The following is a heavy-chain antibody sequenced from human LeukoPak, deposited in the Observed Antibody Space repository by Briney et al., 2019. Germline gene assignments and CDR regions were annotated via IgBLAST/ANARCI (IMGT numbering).Heavy chain of an antibody. D-gene: IGHD6-19*01. Sequence: PGGSLRLSCAASGVTFSDYYMSWFRQAPGKGLEWVTYISSSGSSTYYADSVKGRFTISRDNARNSLYLQMNSLRAEDTAVYYCVRSSSGSLGGSWGQGTLVTVSS. J-gene: IGHJ5*02. CDR3: VRSSSGSLGGS. V-gene: IGHV3-11*01. CDR1: GVTFSDYY. CDR2: ISSSGSST.